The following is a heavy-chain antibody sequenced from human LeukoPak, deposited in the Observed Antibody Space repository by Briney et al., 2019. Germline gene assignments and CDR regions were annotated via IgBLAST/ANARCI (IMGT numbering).Heavy chain of an antibody. V-gene: IGHV3-11*06. J-gene: IGHJ4*02. CDR1: GFTFSDYY. D-gene: IGHD6-13*01. CDR3: ARVGSTAEAGTPDY. CDR2: ISPSGIHT. Sequence: PGGSLRLSCAASGFTFSDYYMSWIRQAPGKGPEWLSYISPSGIHTPYADSVKGRFTVSRDNAKNSLSLELNRLRVDDTAIYYCARVGSTAEAGTPDYWGQVTLVTVSS.